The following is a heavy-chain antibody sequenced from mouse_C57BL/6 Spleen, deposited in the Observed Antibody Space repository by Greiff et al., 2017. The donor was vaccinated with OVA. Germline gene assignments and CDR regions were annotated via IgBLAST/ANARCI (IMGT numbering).Heavy chain of an antibody. D-gene: IGHD2-2*01. V-gene: IGHV5-16*01. Sequence: EVKLVESEGGLVQPGSSMKLSCTASGFTFSDYYMAWVRQVPEKGLEWVANINYDGSSTYYLDSLKSRFIISRDNAKNILYLQMSSLKSEDTATYCCARVRGYDVFAYWGEGTLVTVSA. CDR2: INYDGSST. CDR3: ARVRGYDVFAY. J-gene: IGHJ3*01. CDR1: GFTFSDYY.